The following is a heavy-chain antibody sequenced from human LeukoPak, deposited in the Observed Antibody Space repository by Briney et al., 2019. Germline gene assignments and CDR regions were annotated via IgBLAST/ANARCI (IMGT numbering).Heavy chain of an antibody. Sequence: PGGSLRLSCAASGFTFSSYAMSWVRQAPGKGLEWVSAISGSGGSTYYADSVKGRFTISRDNSKNTLYLQMNSLRAEDTAVYYCAKDRGGYSGSSSYFDYWGQETLVTVSS. CDR3: AKDRGGYSGSSSYFDY. D-gene: IGHD1-26*01. CDR1: GFTFSSYA. V-gene: IGHV3-23*01. J-gene: IGHJ4*02. CDR2: ISGSGGST.